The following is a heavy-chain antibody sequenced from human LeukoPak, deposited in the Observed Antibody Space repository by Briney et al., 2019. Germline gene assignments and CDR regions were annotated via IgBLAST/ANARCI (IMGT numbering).Heavy chain of an antibody. J-gene: IGHJ4*02. V-gene: IGHV3-30*02. D-gene: IGHD5-24*01. Sequence: PGGSLRLSCAAAGFTFSSYGMHWVRQAPGKGLEWVAFIRYDGSNKYYADSVKGRFTISRDNSKNTLYLQMNSLRAEDTAVYYCAKDWGWLQSHESFDYWGQGTLVTVSS. CDR2: IRYDGSNK. CDR3: AKDWGWLQSHESFDY. CDR1: GFTFSSYG.